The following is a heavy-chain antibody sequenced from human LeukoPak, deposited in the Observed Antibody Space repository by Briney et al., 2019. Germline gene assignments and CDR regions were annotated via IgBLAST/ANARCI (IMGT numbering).Heavy chain of an antibody. D-gene: IGHD2-2*01. CDR3: ARANDRGGTSPLDY. Sequence: SETLSLTCGVSNYYISSGSYWSWTRQPPGQGLEWIGSIYHTGSAYYSSSLQSRVTISVDTSKNQFSVKLSSVTAADTAVYYCARANDRGGTSPLDYWGEGRLVTVCS. J-gene: IGHJ4*02. CDR2: IYHTGSA. CDR1: NYYISSGSY. V-gene: IGHV4-38-2*01.